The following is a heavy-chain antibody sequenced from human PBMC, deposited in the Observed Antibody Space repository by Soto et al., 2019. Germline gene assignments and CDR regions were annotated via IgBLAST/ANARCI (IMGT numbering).Heavy chain of an antibody. D-gene: IGHD1-26*01. J-gene: IGHJ6*02. Sequence: GGSLRLSCAASGFTFSSYAMHWVRQAPGKGLEWVAVISYDGSNKYYADSVKGRFTISRDNSKNTLYLQMNSLRAEDTAVYYCARDYHYRGSHTLRYYYGMDVWGQGTTVTVSS. CDR3: ARDYHYRGSHTLRYYYGMDV. CDR2: ISYDGSNK. CDR1: GFTFSSYA. V-gene: IGHV3-30-3*01.